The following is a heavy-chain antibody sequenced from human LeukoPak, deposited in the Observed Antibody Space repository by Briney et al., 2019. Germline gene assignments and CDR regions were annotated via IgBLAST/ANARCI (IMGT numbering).Heavy chain of an antibody. V-gene: IGHV3-74*01. D-gene: IGHD5-18*01. J-gene: IGHJ6*04. CDR1: GFTFSSYW. Sequence: GGSLRLSCAASGFTFSSYWMHWVRQAPGKGLVWVSRINSDGSSTSYADSVKGRFTISRDNAKNTLYLQMNSLRAEDTAVYYCARDRVDTAPSIWYYYYYYGMDVWGKGTTVPVSS. CDR3: ARDRVDTAPSIWYYYYYYGMDV. CDR2: INSDGSST.